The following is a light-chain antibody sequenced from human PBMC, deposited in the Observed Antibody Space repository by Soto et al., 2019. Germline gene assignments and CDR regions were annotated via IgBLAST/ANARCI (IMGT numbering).Light chain of an antibody. Sequence: SYELTQPPSVSVSPGQTARITCSGDSLAKEYAYWYQQKPGQAPVLVIYKDSERPSGIPARFSGSSSGTTVTLTIGGVQAEDEADYYCQSADRSGTYVFGTGTKLTVL. V-gene: IGLV3-25*03. CDR1: SLAKEY. CDR2: KDS. J-gene: IGLJ1*01. CDR3: QSADRSGTYV.